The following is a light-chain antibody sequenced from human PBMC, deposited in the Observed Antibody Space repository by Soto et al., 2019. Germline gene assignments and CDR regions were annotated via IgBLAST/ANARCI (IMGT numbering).Light chain of an antibody. CDR3: QRRISRRIT. J-gene: IGKJ5*01. V-gene: IGKV3-11*01. CDR1: QSVSSY. Sequence: EIVLTQSPATPSLSPGERATLSCRASQSVSSYLAWYQQKPGQAPRLLIYDASNRSTGIPASFSGSGSGTDCTLTISSVELADFVVVYYQRRISRRITFGQGTRFEIK. CDR2: DAS.